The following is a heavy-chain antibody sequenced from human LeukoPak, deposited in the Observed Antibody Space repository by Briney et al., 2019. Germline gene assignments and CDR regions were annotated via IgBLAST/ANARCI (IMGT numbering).Heavy chain of an antibody. D-gene: IGHD3-9*01. CDR2: XXXXXXXI. J-gene: IGHJ4*02. CDR3: AKDKQYDILTGYYKTRGVYFDY. V-gene: IGHV3-9*01. Sequence: GGSLRLSCAASGFTFDDYAMHWVRQAPGKGLEXXXGXXXXXXXIGYADSVKGRFTISRDNAKNSLYLQMNSLRAEDTALYYCAKDKQYDILTGYYKTRGVYFDYWGQGTLVTVSS. CDR1: GFTFDDYA.